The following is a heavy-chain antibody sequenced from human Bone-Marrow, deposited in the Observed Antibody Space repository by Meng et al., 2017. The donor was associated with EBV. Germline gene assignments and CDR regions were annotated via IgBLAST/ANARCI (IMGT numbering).Heavy chain of an antibody. CDR2: INPGNGNT. CDR3: ARGYYDSSGSYDWFDP. V-gene: IGHV1-3*01. J-gene: IGHJ5*02. CDR1: GYTLTTYP. Sequence: QVQLVQSGAEVKKPGAPVNVSCKASGYTLTTYPIHWVRQAPGQRLEWMGWINPGNGNTEYSQKFQGRLTFTRDTSASTAYMELSSLRSEDTAIYYCARGYYDSSGSYDWFDPWGQGTLVTVSS. D-gene: IGHD3-22*01.